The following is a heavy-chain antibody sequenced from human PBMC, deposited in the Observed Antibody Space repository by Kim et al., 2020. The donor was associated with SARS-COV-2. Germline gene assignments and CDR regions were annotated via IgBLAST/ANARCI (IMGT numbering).Heavy chain of an antibody. J-gene: IGHJ6*02. D-gene: IGHD3-22*01. CDR1: GGSFSGYY. CDR2: INHSGST. CDR3: ARGVSGITMIVVVKPDYYFGMDV. V-gene: IGHV4-34*01. Sequence: SETLSLTCAVYGGSFSGYYWSWIRQPPGKGLEWIGEINHSGSTNYNPSLKSRVTISVDTSNNKFSLKLSSVTAADTAVYYCARGVSGITMIVVVKPDYYFGMDVWGQGTTVTVSS.